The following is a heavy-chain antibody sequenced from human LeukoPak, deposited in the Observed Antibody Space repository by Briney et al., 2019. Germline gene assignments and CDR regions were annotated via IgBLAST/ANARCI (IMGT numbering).Heavy chain of an antibody. CDR1: GGTFSSYA. J-gene: IGHJ4*02. D-gene: IGHD3-3*01. CDR3: ARETYDFWSGYYTGIDY. V-gene: IGHV1-69*01. CDR2: FIPIFGTA. Sequence: ASVKVSCKASGGTFSSYAISWVRQAPGQGLEWMGGFIPIFGTANYAQKFQGRVTITADESTSTAYMELSSLRSEDTAVYYCARETYDFWSGYYTGIDYWGQGTLVTVSS.